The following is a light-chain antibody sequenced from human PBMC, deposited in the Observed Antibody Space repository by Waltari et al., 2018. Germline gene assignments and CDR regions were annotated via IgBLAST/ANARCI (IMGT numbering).Light chain of an antibody. CDR3: MQSLQALWT. V-gene: IGKV2-28*01. J-gene: IGKJ1*01. CDR2: LGS. Sequence: DIVVTQSPLSLPVTPGEPASSSCRSSQRLLPSNGTNSVDWYLQKPGQSPQRLISLGSNRASGVPDRCSGSGSGTDCTLKISRVEAEDVGVYYCMQSLQALWTFGQGTKVEIK. CDR1: QRLLPSNGTNS.